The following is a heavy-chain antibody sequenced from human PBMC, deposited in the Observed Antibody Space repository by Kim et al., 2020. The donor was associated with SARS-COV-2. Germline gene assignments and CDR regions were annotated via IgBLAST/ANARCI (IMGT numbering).Heavy chain of an antibody. Sequence: YSRDTYSNPALKSRVTMSVDSSNNQFSLKLSSVTAADTAVYYCATLDIVDYWGQGTLVTVSS. J-gene: IGHJ4*02. V-gene: IGHV4-39*01. CDR2: YSRDT. CDR3: ATLDIVDY. D-gene: IGHD5-12*01.